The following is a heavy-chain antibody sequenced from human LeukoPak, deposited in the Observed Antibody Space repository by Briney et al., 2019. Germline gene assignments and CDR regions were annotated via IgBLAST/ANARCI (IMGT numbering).Heavy chain of an antibody. D-gene: IGHD3-10*01. Sequence: SETLSLTCAVSGYSISSGYYWGWIRQPPGKGLQWIGRISHSGTTNYNPSLKSRVTISIDTSKNQFSLKLSSVTAADTAEYYCARYDSGSYFDNWGQGTLVTVSS. CDR1: GYSISSGYY. V-gene: IGHV4-38-2*01. CDR2: ISHSGTT. CDR3: ARYDSGSYFDN. J-gene: IGHJ4*02.